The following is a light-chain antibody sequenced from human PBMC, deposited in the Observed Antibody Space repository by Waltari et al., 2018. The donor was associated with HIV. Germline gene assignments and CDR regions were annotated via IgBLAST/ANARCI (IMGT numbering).Light chain of an antibody. CDR2: DNN. CDR3: EAWDSSLSAVL. V-gene: IGLV1-51*01. Sequence: QSVLTQPPSVSAAPGQKVTISCSGSPSNLGNTYVSFYRPLPGTAPKLLIYDNNKRPSGIPDRFSGSKSGTSATLDITGLQTGDEADYYCEAWDSSLSAVLFGGGTKVTVL. J-gene: IGLJ2*01. CDR1: PSNLGNTY.